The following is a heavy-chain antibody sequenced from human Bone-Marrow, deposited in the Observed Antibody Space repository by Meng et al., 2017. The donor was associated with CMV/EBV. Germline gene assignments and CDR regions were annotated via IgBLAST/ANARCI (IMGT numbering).Heavy chain of an antibody. Sequence: KVSCKGSGYSFTSYWIGWVRQMPGKGLEWMGIIYPGDSDTRYSPSFQGQVTISADKSISTAYLQWSSLKASDTAMYYCARHEHCSSTSCYMGEAFDIWGQGTMVTVSS. D-gene: IGHD2-2*02. CDR3: ARHEHCSSTSCYMGEAFDI. V-gene: IGHV5-51*01. CDR1: GYSFTSYW. J-gene: IGHJ3*02. CDR2: IYPGDSDT.